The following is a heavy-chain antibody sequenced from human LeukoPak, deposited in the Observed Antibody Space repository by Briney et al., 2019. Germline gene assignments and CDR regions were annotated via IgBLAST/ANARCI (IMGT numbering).Heavy chain of an antibody. CDR1: GFTFNTFG. V-gene: IGHV3-30*18. J-gene: IGHJ4*02. CDR2: ISYDGVDK. CDR3: AKDTPYYYDSSGYSPC. Sequence: GGSLRLSCAASGFTFNTFGMHWVRQAPGKGLEWVAVISYDGVDKYYADSVKGRFTISRDNFKNTLYLQMNSLRAEDTAVYYCAKDTPYYYDSSGYSPCWGQGTLVTVSS. D-gene: IGHD3-22*01.